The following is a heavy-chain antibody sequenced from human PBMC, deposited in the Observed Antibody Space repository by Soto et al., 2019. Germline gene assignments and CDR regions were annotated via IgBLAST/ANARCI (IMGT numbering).Heavy chain of an antibody. V-gene: IGHV1-46*03. CDR3: TRGIVDCSASSCPHNCFDP. J-gene: IGHJ5*02. Sequence: ASVKVSFKASGYTFTRYYMHWVRQAPGQGLEWMGVINPSAGTTAYAQKFQGRITMTRDTSTSTVYMELSSLRSEDTAVYYCTRGIVDCSASSCPHNCFDPWGQGTLVTVSS. D-gene: IGHD2-15*01. CDR2: INPSAGTT. CDR1: GYTFTRYY.